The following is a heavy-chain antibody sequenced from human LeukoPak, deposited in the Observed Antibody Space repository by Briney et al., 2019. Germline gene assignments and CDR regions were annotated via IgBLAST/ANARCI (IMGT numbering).Heavy chain of an antibody. CDR2: INPNSGGT. D-gene: IGHD6-13*01. Sequence: GASVKVSCKASGYTFTDYYMHWVRQAPGQGLEWMGWINPNSGGTNYAQKFQGWVTMTRDTSISTAYMELSRLRSDDTAVYYCARPYSSSWYVGYGYWGQGTLVTVSS. CDR1: GYTFTDYY. V-gene: IGHV1-2*04. CDR3: ARPYSSSWYVGYGY. J-gene: IGHJ4*02.